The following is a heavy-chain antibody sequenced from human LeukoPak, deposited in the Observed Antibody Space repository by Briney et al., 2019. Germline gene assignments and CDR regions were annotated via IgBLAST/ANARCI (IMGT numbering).Heavy chain of an antibody. D-gene: IGHD3-10*01. V-gene: IGHV3-74*01. CDR2: VNSDGNNT. Sequence: GGSLRLSCAASGFTFSSHWMHWVRQATGKGLVWVSRVNSDGNNTTYADSVKGRFTISRDNAKNTLYLQMNSLRAEDTAVYYCARDYYTSFDPWGQRTLVTVSS. CDR1: GFTFSSHW. J-gene: IGHJ5*02. CDR3: ARDYYTSFDP.